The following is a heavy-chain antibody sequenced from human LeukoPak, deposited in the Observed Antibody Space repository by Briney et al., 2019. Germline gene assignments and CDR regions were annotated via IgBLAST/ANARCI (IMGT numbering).Heavy chain of an antibody. CDR2: IYYSGST. CDR1: GGSISSYY. D-gene: IGHD6-25*01. J-gene: IGHJ6*03. CDR3: ARARRDSSAYYYYYYMDV. V-gene: IGHV4-59*01. Sequence: SETLSLTCTVSGGSISSYYWSWIRQPPGKGLEWIGYIYYSGSTNYNPSLKSRVTISVDTSKNQFSLKLSSVTAADTAVYYCARARRDSSAYYYYYYMDVWGKGTTVTISS.